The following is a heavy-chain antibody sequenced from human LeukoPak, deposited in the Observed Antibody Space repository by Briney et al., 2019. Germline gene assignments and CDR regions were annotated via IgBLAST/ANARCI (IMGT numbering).Heavy chain of an antibody. V-gene: IGHV3-21*01. CDR2: ISSSSSYI. D-gene: IGHD5-18*01. Sequence: PGGSLRLSCAASGFTFSSYSMNWVRQAPGKGLDWVSSISSSSSYIYYADSVKGRFTISRDNAKNSLYLQMNSLRAEDTAVYYCARAGYSYPYYFGYWGQGTLVTVSS. J-gene: IGHJ4*02. CDR1: GFTFSSYS. CDR3: ARAGYSYPYYFGY.